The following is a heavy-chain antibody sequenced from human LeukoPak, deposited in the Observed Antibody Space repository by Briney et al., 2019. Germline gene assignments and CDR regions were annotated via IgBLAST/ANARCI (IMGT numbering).Heavy chain of an antibody. CDR1: GYTFTGYY. CDR2: INPNSGGT. D-gene: IGHD3-10*01. V-gene: IGHV1-2*02. Sequence: GASVKVSCKASGYTFTGYYMHWVRQAPGQGLEWMGWINPNSGGTNYAQKFQGRVTMTRDTSISTAYMELSRLRSDDTAVYYCARGYYYGSGSNDFDYWGLGTLVTVSS. J-gene: IGHJ4*02. CDR3: ARGYYYGSGSNDFDY.